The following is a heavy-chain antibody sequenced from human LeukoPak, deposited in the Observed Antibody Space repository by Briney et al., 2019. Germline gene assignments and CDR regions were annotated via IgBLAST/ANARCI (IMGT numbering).Heavy chain of an antibody. CDR2: IYTSGST. CDR3: AREPYYYDSSGYPDY. D-gene: IGHD3-22*01. CDR1: GGSISSYY. J-gene: IGHJ4*02. V-gene: IGHV4-4*07. Sequence: SETLSLTCIVSGGSISSYYWSWIRQPAGKGLEWIGRIYTSGSTNYNPSLKSRVTMSVDTSKNQFSLKLSSVTAADTAVYYCAREPYYYDSSGYPDYWGQGTLVTVSS.